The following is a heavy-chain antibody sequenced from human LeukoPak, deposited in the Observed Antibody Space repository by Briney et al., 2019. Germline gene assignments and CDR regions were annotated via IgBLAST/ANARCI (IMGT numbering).Heavy chain of an antibody. D-gene: IGHD3-9*01. CDR2: IIPIFGTA. CDR3: AREGVVLRYFDWQKPRANWFDP. Sequence: GASVKVSCKASGGTFSSYAISWVRQAPGQGLEWMGGIIPIFGTANYAQKFQGRVTITADESTSTAYMELSSLRSEDTAVYYCAREGVVLRYFDWQKPRANWFDPWGQGTLVTVSS. V-gene: IGHV1-69*13. J-gene: IGHJ5*02. CDR1: GGTFSSYA.